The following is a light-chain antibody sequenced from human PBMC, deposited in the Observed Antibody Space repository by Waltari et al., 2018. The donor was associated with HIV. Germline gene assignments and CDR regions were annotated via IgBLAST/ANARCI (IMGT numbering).Light chain of an antibody. CDR3: CSYAGTYTYVL. CDR1: SSDVGGSDS. Sequence: QSALTQPRSVSGSPGQSVTIPCTGTSSDVGGSDSVSWYLQHPGKVPKLIIYEVSKRPSGVPDRVSGSKSGNTASLTISGLQTEDEADYFCCSYAGTYTYVLFGGGTKLTVL. J-gene: IGLJ3*02. CDR2: EVS. V-gene: IGLV2-11*01.